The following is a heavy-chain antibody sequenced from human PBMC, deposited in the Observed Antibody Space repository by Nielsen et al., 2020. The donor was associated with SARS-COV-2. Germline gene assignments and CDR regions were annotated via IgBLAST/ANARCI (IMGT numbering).Heavy chain of an antibody. Sequence: SGPTLVKPTQTLTLTCTFSGFSLSTSGVGVGWIRQPPGKALEWLALIYWDDDKRYSPSLKSRLTITKDTSKNQVVLTMTNMDPVDIATYYCAHLSMVRGVPAWDWFDPWGQGTLVTVFS. CDR2: IYWDDDK. CDR1: GFSLSTSGVG. J-gene: IGHJ5*02. CDR3: AHLSMVRGVPAWDWFDP. D-gene: IGHD3-10*01. V-gene: IGHV2-5*02.